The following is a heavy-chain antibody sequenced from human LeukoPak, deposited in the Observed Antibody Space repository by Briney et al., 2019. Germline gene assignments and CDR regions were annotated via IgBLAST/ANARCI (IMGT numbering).Heavy chain of an antibody. CDR2: ISGSGGST. J-gene: IGHJ5*02. Sequence: GGSLRLSCGASGFSFSDYPMNWVRQAPGKGLEWVSAISGSGGSTYYADSVKGRFTISRDNSKNTLYLQMNSLRAEDTAVYYCAKEGYSSTMGENWFDPWGQGTLVTVSS. D-gene: IGHD6-13*01. CDR1: GFSFSDYP. V-gene: IGHV3-23*01. CDR3: AKEGYSSTMGENWFDP.